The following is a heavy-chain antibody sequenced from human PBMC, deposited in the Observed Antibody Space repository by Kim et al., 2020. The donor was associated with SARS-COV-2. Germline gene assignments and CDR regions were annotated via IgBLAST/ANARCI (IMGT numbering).Heavy chain of an antibody. V-gene: IGHV1-2*06. CDR1: GYTFTGYY. J-gene: IGHJ5*02. Sequence: ASVKVSCKASGYTFTGYYIHWVRQAPGQGLEWMGRINPNSGGTKYAQKFQGRVTITRDPAISTAYMALTGLKSDDTAVYYCAREPFESSNSVPWGQGTLVTVSS. D-gene: IGHD6-6*01. CDR2: INPNSGGT. CDR3: AREPFESSNSVP.